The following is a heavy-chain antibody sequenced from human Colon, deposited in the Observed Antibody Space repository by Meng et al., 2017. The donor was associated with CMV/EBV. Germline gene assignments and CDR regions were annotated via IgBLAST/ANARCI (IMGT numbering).Heavy chain of an antibody. Sequence: GGSLRLSCAVSGFIFSSYEMNWVRQAPGKGLEWVAYINTRGSTISYADSVRGRFTISRDNANNSLFLQMNSLRAEDTAVYYCVGDRFSDLRPHCFDQWGKGTLVTVSS. CDR3: VGDRFSDLRPHCFDQ. V-gene: IGHV3-48*03. CDR2: INTRGSTI. CDR1: GFIFSSYE. J-gene: IGHJ4*02.